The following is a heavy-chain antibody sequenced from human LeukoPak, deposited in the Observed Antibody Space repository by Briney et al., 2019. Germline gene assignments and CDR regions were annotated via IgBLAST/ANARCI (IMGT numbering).Heavy chain of an antibody. CDR1: GYTFVDYY. Sequence: ASVTVSCKASGYTFVDYYLYWVRQAPGQGLEWMGWLNPRSGATNYAQKFQARVTMTRDTSINTAYMELSRLRSDDTAVYYCARDHRRGSTGYDMPADWGQGTLVTVSS. V-gene: IGHV1-2*02. J-gene: IGHJ4*02. CDR2: LNPRSGAT. CDR3: ARDHRRGSTGYDMPAD. D-gene: IGHD5-12*01.